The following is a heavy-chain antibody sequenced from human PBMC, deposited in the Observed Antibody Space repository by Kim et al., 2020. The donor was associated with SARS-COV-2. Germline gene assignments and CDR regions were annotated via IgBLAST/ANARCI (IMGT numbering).Heavy chain of an antibody. V-gene: IGHV4-59*13. CDR1: GGSISSYY. J-gene: IGHJ4*02. CDR3: ARGDSDFDY. Sequence: SETLSLTCTVSGGSISSYYWSWIRQPPGKGLEWIGYIYYSGSTNYNPSLKSRVTISVDTSKNQFSLKLSSVTAADTAVYYCARGDSDFDYWGQGTLVTVSS. CDR2: IYYSGST. D-gene: IGHD3-10*01.